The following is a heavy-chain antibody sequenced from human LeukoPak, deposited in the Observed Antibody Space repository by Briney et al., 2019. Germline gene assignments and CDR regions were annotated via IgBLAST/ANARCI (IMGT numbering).Heavy chain of an antibody. CDR3: ASSPLRYYYDSSGYYNFRVEAFDY. V-gene: IGHV3-23*01. CDR1: GFTFSSYA. CDR2: ISDSGGFT. D-gene: IGHD3-22*01. Sequence: GGSLRLSCAASGFTFSSYAMSWVRQAPGKGLEWVSSISDSGGFTFYADSVKGRFTISRDNSKNTLYLLLNSLRAEDTAVYYCASSPLRYYYDSSGYYNFRVEAFDYWGQGTLVTVSS. J-gene: IGHJ4*02.